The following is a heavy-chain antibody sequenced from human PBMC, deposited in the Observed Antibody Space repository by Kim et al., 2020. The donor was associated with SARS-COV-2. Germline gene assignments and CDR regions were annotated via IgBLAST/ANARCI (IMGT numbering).Heavy chain of an antibody. V-gene: IGHV4-59*01. CDR3: AGEEGSYFDY. CDR2: IYYSGST. Sequence: SETLSLTCTVSGGSISSYYWSWIRQPPGKGLEWIGYIYYSGSTNYNPSLKSRVTISVDTSKNQFSLKLSSVTAADTAVYYCAGEEGSYFDYWGQGTLVTVSS. J-gene: IGHJ4*02. CDR1: GGSISSYY.